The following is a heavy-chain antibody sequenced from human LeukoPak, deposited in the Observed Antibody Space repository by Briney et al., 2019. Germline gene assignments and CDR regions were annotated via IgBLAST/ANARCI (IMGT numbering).Heavy chain of an antibody. CDR3: ARDGDTVLTRGYYYYMDV. CDR1: GFAFSSYT. J-gene: IGHJ6*03. CDR2: ISSSSSYI. D-gene: IGHD4-23*01. Sequence: GGSLRLSCAASGFAFSSYTMNWVRQAPGKGLEWVSSISSSSSYIYYVDSVKGRFTISRDNAKKSLYLQMNSLRAEDTALYYCARDGDTVLTRGYYYYMDVWGKGTTVTVSS. V-gene: IGHV3-21*01.